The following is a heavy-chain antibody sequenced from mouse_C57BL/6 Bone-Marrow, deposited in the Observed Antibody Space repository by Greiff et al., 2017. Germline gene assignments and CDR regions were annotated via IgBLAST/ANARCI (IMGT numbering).Heavy chain of an antibody. CDR1: GYTFTEYT. CDR2: FYPGGGRI. Sequence: QVKLQQSGAELVKPGASVKLSCKASGYTFTEYTIHWVKQRAGQGLEWIGWFYPGGGRIKYNEKFKEKATLTADNSASTVYMELSRLTSEDSAVYFCARHEGSILFAYWGQGTLVTVSA. CDR3: ARHEGSILFAY. J-gene: IGHJ3*01. V-gene: IGHV1-62-2*01. D-gene: IGHD2-10*02.